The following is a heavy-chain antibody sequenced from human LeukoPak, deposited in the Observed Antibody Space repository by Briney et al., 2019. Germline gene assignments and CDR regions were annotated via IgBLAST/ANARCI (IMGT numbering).Heavy chain of an antibody. CDR1: GYSISSGYY. CDR2: FYYMGST. V-gene: IGHV4-38-2*02. D-gene: IGHD3-22*01. J-gene: IGHJ4*02. Sequence: SETLSLTCPVSGYSISSGYYWGWIRQPPGKGLGWIGSFYYMGSTYYNPSLKSRVTISLDTSKNQFSFKFRSVTAADTAVYYCAREDCYYYDSSGYYTQWVFDYWGQGTLVTVPS. CDR3: AREDCYYYDSSGYYTQWVFDY.